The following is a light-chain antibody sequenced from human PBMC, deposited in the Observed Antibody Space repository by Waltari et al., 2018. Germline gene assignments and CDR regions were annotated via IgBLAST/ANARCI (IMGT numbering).Light chain of an antibody. Sequence: SALPQPRSVSGSPGQSVTISGTGTPNALGSYYSVSCYQQHPGKAPKLIILDVTKRPSGVPDRLSGSKSGNTASLTISGLRAEDEAEYYCCSYAGSYTWVFGGGTKLTVV. CDR2: DVT. CDR3: CSYAGSYTWV. J-gene: IGLJ3*02. V-gene: IGLV2-11*01. CDR1: PNALGSYYS.